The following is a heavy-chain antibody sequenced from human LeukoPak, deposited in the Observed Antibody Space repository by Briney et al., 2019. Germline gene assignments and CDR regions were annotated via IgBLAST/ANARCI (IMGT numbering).Heavy chain of an antibody. CDR3: ARGPGIAAAGPGS. CDR2: IYYSGST. J-gene: IGHJ4*02. V-gene: IGHV4-61*01. Sequence: PSETLSLTWTVSGGSVSSGSYYWSWIRQHPGKGLEWIGYIYYSGSTNYNPCLKSRVTTSVDTSKNQFSLKLSSVTAADTAVYYCARGPGIAAAGPGSWGQGTLVTVSS. CDR1: GGSVSSGSYY. D-gene: IGHD6-13*01.